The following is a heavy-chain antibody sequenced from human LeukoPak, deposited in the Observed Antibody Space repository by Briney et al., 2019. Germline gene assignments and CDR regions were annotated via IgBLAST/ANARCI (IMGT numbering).Heavy chain of an antibody. D-gene: IGHD6-6*01. CDR1: GYTFTSYG. CDR3: ARAFVSSIAACSRYYYYYMDV. J-gene: IGHJ6*03. V-gene: IGHV1-18*01. Sequence: ASVKVSCKASGYTFTSYGISWVRQAPGQGLEWMGWISAYNGNTNYAQKLQGRVTMTTDTSTSTAYMELRSLRSDDTAVYYCARAFVSSIAACSRYYYYYMDVWGKGTTVTVSS. CDR2: ISAYNGNT.